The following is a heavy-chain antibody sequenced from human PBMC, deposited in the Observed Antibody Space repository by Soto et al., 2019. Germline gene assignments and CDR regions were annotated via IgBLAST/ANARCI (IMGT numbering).Heavy chain of an antibody. CDR3: ARGFRDGYNYGY. CDR2: TYYRSKWYN. V-gene: IGHV6-1*01. J-gene: IGHJ4*02. Sequence: PWPTLSLPCAISGDRVSSNSAAWNWIRQSPSRGLKWLGRTYYRSKWYNDYAVSVRSRITINRDTSKNQFSLQLNSVTSQDRPVYYGARGFRDGYNYGYWGQGTLVTVSS. CDR1: GDRVSSNSAA. D-gene: IGHD5-12*01.